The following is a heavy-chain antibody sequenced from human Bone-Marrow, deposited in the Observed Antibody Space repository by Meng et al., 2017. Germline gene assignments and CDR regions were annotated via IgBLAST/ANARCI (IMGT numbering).Heavy chain of an antibody. D-gene: IGHD2-21*01. J-gene: IGHJ4*02. Sequence: QVQLQQWGAGLLKPSETLSLTCAFYGGSFSAYDWSWIRQPPGKGLEWLGQINHSGSTNDNPSLKSRVTISIDTSRNQLSLKLSSVTAADTAVYYCRLAYCMGDCVDYWGQGTLVTVSS. CDR1: GGSFSAYD. CDR2: INHSGST. V-gene: IGHV4-34*01. CDR3: RLAYCMGDCVDY.